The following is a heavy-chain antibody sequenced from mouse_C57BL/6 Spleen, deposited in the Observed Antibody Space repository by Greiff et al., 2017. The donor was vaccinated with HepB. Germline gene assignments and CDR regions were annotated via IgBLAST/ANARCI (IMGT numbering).Heavy chain of an antibody. J-gene: IGHJ4*01. CDR2: ISSGSSTI. V-gene: IGHV5-17*01. CDR3: AEPSKGAMDY. D-gene: IGHD2-10*02. CDR1: GFTFSDYG. Sequence: EVKLVESGGGLVKPGGSLKLSCAASGFTFSDYGMHWVRQAPEKGLEWVAYISSGSSTIYYADTVKGRFTISRDNAKNTLFLQMTSLRDEDTAMYYCAEPSKGAMDYWGQGTSVTVSS.